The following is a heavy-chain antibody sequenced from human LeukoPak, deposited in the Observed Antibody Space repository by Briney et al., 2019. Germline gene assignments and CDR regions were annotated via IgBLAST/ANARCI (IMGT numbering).Heavy chain of an antibody. V-gene: IGHV4-39*07. Sequence: SETLSLTCTVSGGSISSSSYYWGWIRQPPGKGLEWIGCIYYSGSTNYNPSLESRVTVSVDTSKTQFSLKLSSVTAADTAMYYCARGIRMVRAVIRRFRFDYWGQGTLVTVSS. CDR3: ARGIRMVRAVIRRFRFDY. J-gene: IGHJ4*02. CDR2: IYYSGST. D-gene: IGHD3-10*01. CDR1: GGSISSSSYY.